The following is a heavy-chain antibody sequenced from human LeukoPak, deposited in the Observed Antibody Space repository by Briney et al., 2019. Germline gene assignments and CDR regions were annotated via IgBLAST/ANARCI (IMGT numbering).Heavy chain of an antibody. CDR3: ARDHKIVVVNAFDI. Sequence: ASVKVSCKASGYTFTAYYIHWVRQAPGQGREWLGWLNPNSGDTNYAQKFQGRVTMTRDTSISTASMELSSLRSDDTAVYYCARDHKIVVVNAFDIWGQGTMVTVSS. V-gene: IGHV1-2*02. CDR2: LNPNSGDT. CDR1: GYTFTAYY. D-gene: IGHD3-22*01. J-gene: IGHJ3*02.